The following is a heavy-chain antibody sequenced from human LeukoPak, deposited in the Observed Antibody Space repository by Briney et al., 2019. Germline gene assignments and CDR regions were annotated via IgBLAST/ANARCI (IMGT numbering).Heavy chain of an antibody. CDR3: AKVQGSSGAWNDAFDI. Sequence: PGGSLRLSCAASGVRFSNYAMSWGRHALGKNLEGGSSINDGGGSTFYAGSLGCRFTFSRDISKTSLYLQMNSLRAEDTSVYYCAKVQGSSGAWNDAFDIGGQGTMVTVSS. D-gene: IGHD3-10*01. V-gene: IGHV3-23*01. CDR2: INDGGGST. J-gene: IGHJ3*02. CDR1: GVRFSNYA.